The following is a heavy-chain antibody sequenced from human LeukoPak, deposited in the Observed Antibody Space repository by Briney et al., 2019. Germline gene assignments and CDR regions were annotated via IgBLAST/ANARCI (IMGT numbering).Heavy chain of an antibody. V-gene: IGHV1-46*01. CDR2: INPSGGST. D-gene: IGHD3-10*02. CDR1: GYTFTSYY. J-gene: IGHJ6*04. Sequence: GASVKVSCKASGYTFTSYYMHWVRQVPGQGLEWMGVINPSGGSTYYAQKFLGRVSMTSDKSTNRVYMELSSLRAEDTAIYYCARGSHCSDNTYYFYGMDVWGKGTTVTVSS. CDR3: ARGSHCSDNTYYFYGMDV.